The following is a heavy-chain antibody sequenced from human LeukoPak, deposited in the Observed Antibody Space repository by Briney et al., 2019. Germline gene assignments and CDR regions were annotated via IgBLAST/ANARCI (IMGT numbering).Heavy chain of an antibody. D-gene: IGHD6-19*01. CDR1: GYTFTSYY. CDR3: ARVLVDSNGWYQFDY. V-gene: IGHV1-46*01. CDR2: ISPSGGGT. J-gene: IGHJ4*02. Sequence: ASMKVSCKASGYTFTSYYVHWVRQAPGQGLEWMGMISPSGGGTNYAQRFQGRVAMTRDTSTSTVYMELSSLRSEDTAVYYCARVLVDSNGWYQFDYWGQGTLVTVSS.